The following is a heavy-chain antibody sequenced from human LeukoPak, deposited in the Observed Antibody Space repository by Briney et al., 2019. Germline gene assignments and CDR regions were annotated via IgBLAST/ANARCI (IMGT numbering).Heavy chain of an antibody. Sequence: AETLSLTCTVSGYSISSDYYWGWIRQPPGKGLEWIGSIHHSGRTYYNPSLKSRVTISVDTSKNQFSLRLSSVTPADTAVYYCARVDYSGSYYPSYWGQGTLVTVSS. J-gene: IGHJ4*02. V-gene: IGHV4-38-2*02. D-gene: IGHD1-26*01. CDR3: ARVDYSGSYYPSY. CDR2: IHHSGRT. CDR1: GYSISSDYY.